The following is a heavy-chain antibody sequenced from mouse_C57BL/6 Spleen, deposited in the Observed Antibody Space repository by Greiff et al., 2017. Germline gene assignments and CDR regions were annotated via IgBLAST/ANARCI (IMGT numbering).Heavy chain of an antibody. Sequence: EVKLMESVAELVRPGASVKLSCTASGFNIKNTYMHWVKQRPEQGLEWIGRIDPANGNTKYAPKFPGKATITEDTSSNTAYLQLSSLTSEDTAIYYCAREKVITTVCDYWGQGTTLTGSA. D-gene: IGHD1-1*01. CDR1: GFNIKNTY. V-gene: IGHV14-3*01. CDR3: AREKVITTVCDY. J-gene: IGHJ2*01. CDR2: IDPANGNT.